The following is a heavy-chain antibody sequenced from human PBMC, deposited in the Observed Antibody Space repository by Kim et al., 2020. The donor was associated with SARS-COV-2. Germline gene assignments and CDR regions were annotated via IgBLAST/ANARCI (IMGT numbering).Heavy chain of an antibody. D-gene: IGHD2-15*01. CDR3: ASQISLGG. J-gene: IGHJ4*02. V-gene: IGHV3-74*01. CDR2: GRVR. Sequence: GRVRTYADAVKGLFTSARDNAKNTLYLQMNSLRAEDTAVYYCASQISLGGWGQGTLVTVSS.